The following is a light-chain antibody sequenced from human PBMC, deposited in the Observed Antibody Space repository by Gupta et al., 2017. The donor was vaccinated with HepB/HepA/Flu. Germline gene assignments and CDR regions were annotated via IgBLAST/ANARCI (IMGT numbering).Light chain of an antibody. CDR2: LGC. J-gene: IGKJ3*01. Sequence: ETVMTQSPLSLPVTPGEAASIACRSSQSLLHSNGYNYLDWYLQKPGQSPQLLIYLGCNRASGVPDRFSGSGSGTDFTLKIRRVEAEDVGVYYCMQARQTPFTFGPGTKVDIK. V-gene: IGKV2-28*01. CDR1: QSLLHSNGYNY. CDR3: MQARQTPFT.